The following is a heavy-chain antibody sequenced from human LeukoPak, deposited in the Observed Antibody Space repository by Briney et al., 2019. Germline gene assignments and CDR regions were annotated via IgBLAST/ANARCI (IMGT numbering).Heavy chain of an antibody. J-gene: IGHJ4*02. CDR3: ARVYDSSPFDY. CDR1: GFTFSNYG. Sequence: GGSLRLSCAASGFTFSNYGMNWVRQAPGKGLEWVSHITSSSGTVYYADSVEGRFTISRDNAKNSLYLQMNSLRAEDTAVYYCARVYDSSPFDYWGQGTLVTVSS. D-gene: IGHD3-22*01. CDR2: ITSSSGTV. V-gene: IGHV3-48*04.